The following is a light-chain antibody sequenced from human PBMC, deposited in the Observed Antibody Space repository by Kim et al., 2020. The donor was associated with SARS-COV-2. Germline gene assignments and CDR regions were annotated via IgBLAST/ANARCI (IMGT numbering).Light chain of an antibody. V-gene: IGLV6-57*03. CDR1: SGSIVSNY. J-gene: IGLJ3*02. CDR3: QSYDSGNHWV. CDR2: ADN. Sequence: TVTIACTRSSGSIVSNYVQWYQQRPDSAPRTIIYADNQRPSGIPDRFSGSIDSSSTAASLTISGLRTEDEADYCCQSYDSGNHWVFGGGTKLTVL.